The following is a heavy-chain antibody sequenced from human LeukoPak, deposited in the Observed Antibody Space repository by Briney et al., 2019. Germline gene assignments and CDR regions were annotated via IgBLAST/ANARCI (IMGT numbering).Heavy chain of an antibody. D-gene: IGHD4-17*01. CDR2: ISGSGGST. CDR1: GFTFSSYA. CDR3: ARRDYGGHAAYFDY. V-gene: IGHV3-23*01. J-gene: IGHJ4*02. Sequence: GGSLRLSCAASGFTFSSYAMSWVRQAPGKGLEWVSAISGSGGSTYYAGSVKGRFTISRDNSKNTLYLQMNSLRAEDTAVYYCARRDYGGHAAYFDYWGQGTLVTVSS.